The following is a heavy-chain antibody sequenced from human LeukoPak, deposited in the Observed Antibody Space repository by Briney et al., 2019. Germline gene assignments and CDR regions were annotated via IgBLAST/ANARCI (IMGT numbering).Heavy chain of an antibody. CDR1: DDSFSTHY. CDR3: ARDPTTVTKGFDI. V-gene: IGHV4-59*11. Sequence: SETLSFTCRVSDDSFSTHYGTWIRQPPGKGLEGIGYISSIGSTNYNPSLKSRVTISVDTSKKQFSLRMTSVTAADTAVYYCARDPTTVTKGFDIWGQGTVVTVSS. D-gene: IGHD4-17*01. J-gene: IGHJ3*02. CDR2: ISSIGST.